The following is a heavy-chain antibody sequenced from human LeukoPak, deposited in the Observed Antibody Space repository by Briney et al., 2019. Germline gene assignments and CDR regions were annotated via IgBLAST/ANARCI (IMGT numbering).Heavy chain of an antibody. D-gene: IGHD6-6*01. CDR1: GFIFSDYS. V-gene: IGHV3-21*01. J-gene: IGHJ4*02. CDR3: ARDRASSSPHHFDY. CDR2: ISSSGTYI. Sequence: GGSLRLSWAASGFIFSDYSMNWVRLAPGKGLEWVSSISSSGTYIYYPDSVRGRFTISRDNAKNSLYLQMNSLRAEDTGVYYCARDRASSSPHHFDYWGQGTLVTVSS.